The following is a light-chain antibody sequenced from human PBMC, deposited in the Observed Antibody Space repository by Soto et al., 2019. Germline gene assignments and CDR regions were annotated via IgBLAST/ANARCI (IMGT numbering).Light chain of an antibody. CDR2: EVS. CDR3: SSFAIISLVI. V-gene: IGLV2-14*01. CDR1: SSDIGAYNY. J-gene: IGLJ2*01. Sequence: QSVLTQPASVSGSPGQSITISCTGTSSDIGAYNYVSWYQQHPDKAPKLIIYEVSYRPSGVSDRFSGSKSDNTASLTISGLQPEDEATYFCSSFAIISLVIFGGGTKLTVL.